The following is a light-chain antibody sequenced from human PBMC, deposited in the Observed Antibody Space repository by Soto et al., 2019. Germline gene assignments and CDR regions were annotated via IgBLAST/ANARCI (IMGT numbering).Light chain of an antibody. CDR3: SSYTSSTAVL. CDR1: SRDVGGYNY. V-gene: IGLV2-14*01. J-gene: IGLJ3*02. CDR2: DVS. Sequence: QSALTKPASVSGSPGQSITISCTGTSRDVGGYNYISWYQQHPGKAPKLMIYDVSWRPSGVSNRFSGSKSDNTASLTISGLQAEDEADYHCSSYTSSTAVLFGGGTKLTVL.